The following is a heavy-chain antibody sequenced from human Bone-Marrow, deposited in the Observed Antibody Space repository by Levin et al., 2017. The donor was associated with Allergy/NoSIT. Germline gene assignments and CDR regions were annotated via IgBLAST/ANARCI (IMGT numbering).Heavy chain of an antibody. J-gene: IGHJ3*02. Sequence: GGSLRLSCAASGFTFSSYGMHWVRQAPGKGLEWVAVISYDGSNKYYADSVKGRFTISRDNSKNTLYLQMNSLRAEDTAVYYCAKEGAISTSWSDIWGQGTMVTVSS. D-gene: IGHD2-2*01. CDR1: GFTFSSYG. V-gene: IGHV3-30*18. CDR3: AKEGAISTSWSDI. CDR2: ISYDGSNK.